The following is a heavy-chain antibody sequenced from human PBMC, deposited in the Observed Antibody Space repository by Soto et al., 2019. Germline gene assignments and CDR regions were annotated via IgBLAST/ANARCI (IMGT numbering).Heavy chain of an antibody. CDR2: ISSSSSYI. CDR3: ARARHTSSVHYYYYYLDV. D-gene: IGHD2-2*01. Sequence: EVQLVGSGGGLVKPGGSLRLSCAASGFTFSSYSMNWVRQAPGKGLEWVSSISSSSSYIYYADSVKGRFTISRDNAKNSLYLQRNSLRAEDTAVYYCARARHTSSVHYYYYYLDVWGKGTTVTVS. V-gene: IGHV3-21*06. CDR1: GFTFSSYS. J-gene: IGHJ6*03.